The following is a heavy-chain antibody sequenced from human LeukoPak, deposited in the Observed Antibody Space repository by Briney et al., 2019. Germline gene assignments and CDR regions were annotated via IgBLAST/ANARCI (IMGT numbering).Heavy chain of an antibody. CDR2: IYSGGST. J-gene: IGHJ4*02. CDR3: ARGHLYSSSSPYYFDY. V-gene: IGHV3-53*01. D-gene: IGHD6-6*01. CDR1: GFTVSSNY. Sequence: GGSLRLSCAASGFTVSSNYMSWVRQAPGKGLEWVSVIYSGGSTFYADSVKGRFTISRDNSKNTLYPQMDSLRAEDTAVYYCARGHLYSSSSPYYFDYWGQGTLVTVSS.